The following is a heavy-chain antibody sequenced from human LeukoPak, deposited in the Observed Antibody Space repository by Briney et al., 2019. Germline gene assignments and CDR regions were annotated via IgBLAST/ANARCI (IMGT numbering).Heavy chain of an antibody. J-gene: IGHJ3*02. D-gene: IGHD6-19*01. V-gene: IGHV4-34*01. CDR1: GGSFSGYY. CDR3: ARGGWGFSLAFDI. CDR2: INHSGST. Sequence: SETLSLTCAVYGGSFSGYYWSWIRQPPGKGLEWIGEINHSGSTNYNPSLKSRVTISVDTSKNQFSLKLSSVTAADTAVYYCARGGWGFSLAFDIWGQGTMVTVSS.